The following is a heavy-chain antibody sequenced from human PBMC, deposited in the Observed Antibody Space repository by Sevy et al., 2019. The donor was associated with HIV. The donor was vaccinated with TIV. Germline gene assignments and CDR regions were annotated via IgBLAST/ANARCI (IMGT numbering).Heavy chain of an antibody. J-gene: IGHJ4*02. CDR3: ARGALLYYYDSSGYYHPGAGIDY. Sequence: GGSLRLSCAASGFTFSSYDMHWVRQATGKGLEWVSAIGTAGDTYYPGSVKGRFTISRENAKNSLYLQMNSLRAGDTAVYYCARGALLYYYDSSGYYHPGAGIDYWGQGTLVTVSS. CDR2: IGTAGDT. V-gene: IGHV3-13*01. CDR1: GFTFSSYD. D-gene: IGHD3-22*01.